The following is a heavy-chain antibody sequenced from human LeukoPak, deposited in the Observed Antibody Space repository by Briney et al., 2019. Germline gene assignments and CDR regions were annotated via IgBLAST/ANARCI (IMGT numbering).Heavy chain of an antibody. Sequence: GGSLRLSCAASDFPFIGYTMHWVRQAPGKGLEWVAGIPYDGSLNSYADSVKGRFTISGDNAKNSLYLQMNSLRAEDTAVYYCARDQGGVGYWGQGTLVTVSS. J-gene: IGHJ4*02. D-gene: IGHD3-16*01. V-gene: IGHV3-30*04. CDR3: ARDQGGVGY. CDR2: IPYDGSLN. CDR1: DFPFIGYT.